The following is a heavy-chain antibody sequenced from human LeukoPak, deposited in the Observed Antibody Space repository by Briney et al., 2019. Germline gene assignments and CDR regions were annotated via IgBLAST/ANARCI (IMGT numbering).Heavy chain of an antibody. Sequence: SETLSLTCTVSGGSISSGGYYWSWIRQHPGKGLEWIGYIYYSGSTYYNPSLKSRVTISVDTSKNQFSLKLSPVTAADTAVYYCARGSRNIWWLQQYFDYWGQGTLVTVSS. CDR3: ARGSRNIWWLQQYFDY. CDR1: GGSISSGGYY. J-gene: IGHJ4*02. D-gene: IGHD5-12*01. CDR2: IYYSGST. V-gene: IGHV4-31*03.